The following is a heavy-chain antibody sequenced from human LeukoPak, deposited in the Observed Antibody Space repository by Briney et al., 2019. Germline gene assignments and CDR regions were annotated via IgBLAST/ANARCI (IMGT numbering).Heavy chain of an antibody. V-gene: IGHV3-66*01. CDR3: ATPFDSSGYYPSDAFDI. J-gene: IGHJ3*02. D-gene: IGHD3-22*01. CDR1: GFTVSSNY. Sequence: GGSLRLSCAASGFTVSSNYMSWVRQAPGKGLEWVSVIYSGGSTYYADSVKGRFTISRDNSKNTLYLQMNSLRAEDTAVYYCATPFDSSGYYPSDAFDIWGQGTMVTVSS. CDR2: IYSGGST.